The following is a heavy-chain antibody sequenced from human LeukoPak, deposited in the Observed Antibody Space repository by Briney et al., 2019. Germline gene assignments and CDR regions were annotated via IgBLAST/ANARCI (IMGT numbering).Heavy chain of an antibody. Sequence: GGSLRLPCAASGFIFSSYSMSWVRQAPGKGLEWVSVITGSGGNTYYADSVKGRFTISKDNSKNTVYLQMSSLRVDDTAVYYCAKAASSSWPSYYYGMDVWGQGTTDTVSS. CDR2: ITGSGGNT. J-gene: IGHJ6*02. CDR1: GFIFSSYS. D-gene: IGHD6-13*01. CDR3: AKAASSSWPSYYYGMDV. V-gene: IGHV3-23*01.